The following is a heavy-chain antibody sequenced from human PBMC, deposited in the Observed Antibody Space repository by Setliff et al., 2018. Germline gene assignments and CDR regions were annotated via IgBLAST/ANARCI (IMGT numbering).Heavy chain of an antibody. CDR3: AREGGGSGWTPDS. CDR1: GGSISRSSYY. Sequence: PSETLSLTCTVSGGSISRSSYYWGWIRQPPGKGLEWIGSIYHSGSTNYNPSLKSRVTISVDTSKNQFSLNLRAMTAADTAVYYCAREGGGSGWTPDSWGQGTLVTV. J-gene: IGHJ4*02. CDR2: IYHSGST. V-gene: IGHV4-39*07. D-gene: IGHD6-19*01.